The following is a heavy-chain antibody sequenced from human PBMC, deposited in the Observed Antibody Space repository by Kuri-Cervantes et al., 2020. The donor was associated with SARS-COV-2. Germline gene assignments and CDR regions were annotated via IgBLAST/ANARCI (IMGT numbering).Heavy chain of an antibody. J-gene: IGHJ2*01. D-gene: IGHD3-22*01. Sequence: ESLKISCTVSGFSISSGYYWGWIRQPPGKGLECIGSIYHSGSTYYNPSLKSRVTISVDTSKNQFSLKLSSVIAADTAVYYCARGGYYYDSSGYYMPGGEGYFDLWGRGTLVTVSS. V-gene: IGHV4-38-2*02. CDR2: IYHSGST. CDR3: ARGGYYYDSSGYYMPGGEGYFDL. CDR1: GFSISSGYY.